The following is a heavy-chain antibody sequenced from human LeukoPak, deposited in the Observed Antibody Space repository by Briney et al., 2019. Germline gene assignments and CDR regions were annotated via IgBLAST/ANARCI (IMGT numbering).Heavy chain of an antibody. J-gene: IGHJ4*02. V-gene: IGHV1-46*01. CDR1: GYTFTRYY. Sequence: ASVKVSCKASGYTFTRYYMHWVRQAPGQGPEWMGIINPSGGSINYAQKFQGRVTMTRDTSTSTVYMELSSLRSEDTAVYYCARDGWFYYNSSEYSGIDDWSQGTLVTVSS. CDR3: ARDGWFYYNSSEYSGIDD. D-gene: IGHD3-22*01. CDR2: INPSGGSI.